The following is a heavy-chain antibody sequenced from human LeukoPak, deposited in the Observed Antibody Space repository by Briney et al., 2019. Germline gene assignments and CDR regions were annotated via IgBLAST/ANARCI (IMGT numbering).Heavy chain of an antibody. CDR3: ARARRGYSGALSGYFDY. CDR1: GFTFSSYG. CDR2: ISYDGSNK. Sequence: GGSLRLSCAASGFTFSSYGMHWVRQAPGKGLEWVAVISYDGSNKYYADSVKGRLTISRDNAKNSLYLQMNSLRAEDTAVYYCARARRGYSGALSGYFDYWGQGTLVTVSS. V-gene: IGHV3-30*03. J-gene: IGHJ4*02. D-gene: IGHD5-12*01.